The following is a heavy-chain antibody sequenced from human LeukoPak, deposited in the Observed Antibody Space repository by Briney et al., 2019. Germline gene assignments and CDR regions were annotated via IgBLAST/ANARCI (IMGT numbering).Heavy chain of an antibody. J-gene: IGHJ6*02. V-gene: IGHV3-21*05. CDR3: ARGEVATTYYYGMDV. Sequence: GGSLRLSCAASGFTFSTYWMSWVRQAPGKGLEWVSYMSSDSSFINYADSVKGRFTISRDNAKNSLFLQMDSPRADDTAVYYCARGEVATTYYYGMDVWGQGTTVTVSS. CDR1: GFTFSTYW. D-gene: IGHD5-12*01. CDR2: MSSDSSFI.